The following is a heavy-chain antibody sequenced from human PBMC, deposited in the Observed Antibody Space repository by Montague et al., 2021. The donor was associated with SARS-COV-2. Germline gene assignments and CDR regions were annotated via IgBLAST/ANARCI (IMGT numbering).Heavy chain of an antibody. CDR1: GGSISSSSYY. J-gene: IGHJ6*02. Sequence: SETLSLTCTVSGGSISSSSYYWGWIRQPPGKGLEWIGSIYYSGSTYYNPSLKSRVTISVDTSKNQFSLKLSSVTAADKAVYYCARQPVLLWFGELFRGGGMDVWGQGTTVTVSS. CDR3: ARQPVLLWFGELFRGGGMDV. CDR2: IYYSGST. V-gene: IGHV4-39*01. D-gene: IGHD3-10*01.